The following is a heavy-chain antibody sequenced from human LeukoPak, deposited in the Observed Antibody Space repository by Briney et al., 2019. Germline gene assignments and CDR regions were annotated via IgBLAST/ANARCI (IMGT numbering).Heavy chain of an antibody. V-gene: IGHV3-48*01. CDR3: ARRPNTMVRGVDWYFYL. D-gene: IGHD3-10*01. CDR1: GLTFSSYS. J-gene: IGHJ2*01. CDR2: ISSSSSTI. Sequence: SGGSLRLSCAASGLTFSSYSMKWVRQAPGRGLEWVSYISSSSSTILYADSVKGRFHISRDNAKNSVSLQINHERAEDTAVYYWARRPNTMVRGVDWYFYLWGRGTLVTVSS.